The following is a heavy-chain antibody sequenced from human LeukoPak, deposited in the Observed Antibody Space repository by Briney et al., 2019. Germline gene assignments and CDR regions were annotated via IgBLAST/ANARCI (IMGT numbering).Heavy chain of an antibody. V-gene: IGHV4-61*02. D-gene: IGHD3-3*01. CDR2: IYTSGST. CDR3: ARVGGTPEYYDFWSGYPSNFYYYMDV. J-gene: IGHJ6*03. Sequence: SETLSLTCTVSGGSISSGSYYWSWIRQPAGKGLEWIGRIYTSGSTNYNPSLKSRVTISLDTSKNQFSLKLSSVTAADTAVYYCARVGGTPEYYDFWSGYPSNFYYYMDVWGKGTTVTVSS. CDR1: GGSISSGSYY.